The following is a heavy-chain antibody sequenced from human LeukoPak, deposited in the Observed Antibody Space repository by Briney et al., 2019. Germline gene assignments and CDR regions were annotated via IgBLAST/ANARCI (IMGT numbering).Heavy chain of an antibody. D-gene: IGHD3-10*01. CDR1: GFIVSDNY. CDR2: ISNGGTT. J-gene: IGHJ4*02. V-gene: IGHV3-66*01. CDR3: VTEEWFGERDSDY. Sequence: AQPGGSLRLSCAASGFIVSDNYMSWVRQAPGKGLEGVSVISNGGTTYYADSVEGRFTISRDSAKNMVFLQMDSLRAEDTAVYYCVTEEWFGERDSDYWGQGALVTVSS.